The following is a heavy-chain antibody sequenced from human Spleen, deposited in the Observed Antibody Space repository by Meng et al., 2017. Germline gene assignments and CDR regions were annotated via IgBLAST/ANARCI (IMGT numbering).Heavy chain of an antibody. CDR2: ISSSSSYI. D-gene: IGHD6-13*01. Sequence: GESLKISCAASGFTFSSYSMNWVRQAPGKGLEWVSSISSSSSYIYYADSVKGRFTISRDNAKNSLYLQMNSLRAEDAAVYYCAREGYSGSWGGEMEYYGMDVWGQGTMVTVSS. CDR1: GFTFSSYS. J-gene: IGHJ6*02. V-gene: IGHV3-21*01. CDR3: AREGYSGSWGGEMEYYGMDV.